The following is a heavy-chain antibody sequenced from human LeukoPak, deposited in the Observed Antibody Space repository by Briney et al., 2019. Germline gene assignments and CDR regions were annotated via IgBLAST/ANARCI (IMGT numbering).Heavy chain of an antibody. Sequence: PGGSLRLSCAASGFTFSSYAMSWVRQAPGKGLEWVSAISGSGGSTYYADSVKGRFTISRGNSKNTLYLQMNSLRAEDTAVYYCARDEVHYYDSSGYPVDYWGQGTLVTVSS. V-gene: IGHV3-23*01. CDR2: ISGSGGST. D-gene: IGHD3-22*01. CDR3: ARDEVHYYDSSGYPVDY. J-gene: IGHJ4*02. CDR1: GFTFSSYA.